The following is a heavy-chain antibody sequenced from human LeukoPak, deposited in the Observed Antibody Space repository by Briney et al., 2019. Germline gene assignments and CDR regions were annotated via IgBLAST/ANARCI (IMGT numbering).Heavy chain of an antibody. J-gene: IGHJ4*02. CDR1: GFTFSSYG. D-gene: IGHD3-10*01. CDR2: IRYDGSNK. CDR3: AKSTSRLLWFGEIDY. Sequence: GGSLRLSCAASGFTFSSYGMHWVRQAPGKGLEWVAFIRYDGSNKYYADSVKGRFTISRDNSKNTLYLQMNSLRAEDTAVYYCAKSTSRLLWFGEIDYWGQGTLVTVSS. V-gene: IGHV3-30*02.